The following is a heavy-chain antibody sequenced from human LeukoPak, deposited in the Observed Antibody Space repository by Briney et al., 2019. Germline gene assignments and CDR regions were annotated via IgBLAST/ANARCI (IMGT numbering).Heavy chain of an antibody. J-gene: IGHJ4*02. CDR1: GFTFSSYA. V-gene: IGHV3-23*01. D-gene: IGHD6-13*01. Sequence: GGSLRLSCAASGFTFSSYAMSWVRQAPGKGLEWVSAISGSGGSTYYADSVKGRFTISRDSSKNTLYLQMNSLRAEDTAVYYCAKYPPIRQQLAYFDYWGQGTLVTVSS. CDR3: AKYPPIRQQLAYFDY. CDR2: ISGSGGST.